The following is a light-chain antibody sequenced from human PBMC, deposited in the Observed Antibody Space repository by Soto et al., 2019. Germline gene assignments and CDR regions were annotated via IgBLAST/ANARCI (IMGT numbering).Light chain of an antibody. CDR2: ATS. CDR1: QTVAKS. CDR3: QQANSFPPT. V-gene: IGKV1-39*01. J-gene: IGKJ5*01. Sequence: DTQMTQSPSSLSAAVGDRVTITCRASQTVAKSLNWYQQKPGKAPELLIYATSHLQIGVPSRFSGGGSGTDFTLTINSLQPEDFATYYCQQANSFPPTFGQGTRLEIK.